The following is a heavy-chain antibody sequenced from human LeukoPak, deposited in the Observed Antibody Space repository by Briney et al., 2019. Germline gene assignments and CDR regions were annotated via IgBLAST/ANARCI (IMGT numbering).Heavy chain of an antibody. J-gene: IGHJ4*02. CDR1: GFTFSSYA. Sequence: AGGSLRLSCAASGFTFSSYAMNWVRQAPGKGLEWVSAIRDSGGTTYYADSVKGRFTISRDNSKNTLFLQMNSLRAEDTAVYYCAKDLLARYCSGGSCYSGYFDYWGQGTLVTVSS. CDR3: AKDLLARYCSGGSCYSGYFDY. V-gene: IGHV3-23*01. D-gene: IGHD2-15*01. CDR2: IRDSGGTT.